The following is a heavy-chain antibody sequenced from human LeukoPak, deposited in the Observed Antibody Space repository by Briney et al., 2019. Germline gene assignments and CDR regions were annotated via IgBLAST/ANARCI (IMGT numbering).Heavy chain of an antibody. CDR1: GYTFTSYG. D-gene: IGHD3-22*01. V-gene: IGHV1-18*01. Sequence: ASVKVSCKASGYTFTSYGISWVRQAPGQGLEWMGWISAYNGNTNYAQKLQGRVTMTTDTSTSTAYMELRSLRSDDTAVYYCARDHENYYDSSGLFDYWGQGTLVTVSS. CDR2: ISAYNGNT. CDR3: ARDHENYYDSSGLFDY. J-gene: IGHJ4*02.